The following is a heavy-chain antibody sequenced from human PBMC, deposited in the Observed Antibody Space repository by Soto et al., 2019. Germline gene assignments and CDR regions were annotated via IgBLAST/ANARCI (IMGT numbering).Heavy chain of an antibody. CDR1: GDSISAANW. Sequence: SETLSLTCAVSGDSISAANWWSWIRQPPGQGLVWIGEVSHDGRTTYNPSLRSRVTISMDKSKNHFSLNLSSVTAADTAVYFCARTEAAAGDFDFWGRGTLVTVYS. D-gene: IGHD6-13*01. CDR3: ARTEAAAGDFDF. V-gene: IGHV4-4*02. CDR2: VSHDGRT. J-gene: IGHJ4*02.